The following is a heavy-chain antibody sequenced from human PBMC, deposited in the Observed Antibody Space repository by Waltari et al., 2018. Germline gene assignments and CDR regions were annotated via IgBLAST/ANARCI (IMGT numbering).Heavy chain of an antibody. Sequence: QVQPVQSGAEVTTPGSSVPVSCKASGGTVSGYTLSWLRQAPGTGLEWMGRIIPILGIANYAQKFQGRVTITADKSTSTAYMELSSLRSEDTAVYYCALGVVPAAKGGYYYYGMDVWGQGTTVTVSS. CDR3: ALGVVPAAKGGYYYYGMDV. CDR2: IIPILGIA. V-gene: IGHV1-69*02. D-gene: IGHD2-2*01. J-gene: IGHJ6*02. CDR1: GGTVSGYT.